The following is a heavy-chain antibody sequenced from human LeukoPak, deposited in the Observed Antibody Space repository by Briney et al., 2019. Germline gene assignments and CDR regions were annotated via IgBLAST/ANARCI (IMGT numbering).Heavy chain of an antibody. Sequence: ASVKVSCKASGYTFTSYGISWVRQAPGQGLEWMGWINPNSGGTNYAQKFQGWVTMTRDTSISTAYMELSRLRSDDTAVYYCARVKQQRGSLLGYWGQGTLVTVSS. V-gene: IGHV1-2*04. J-gene: IGHJ4*02. CDR2: INPNSGGT. CDR1: GYTFTSYG. D-gene: IGHD6-13*01. CDR3: ARVKQQRGSLLGY.